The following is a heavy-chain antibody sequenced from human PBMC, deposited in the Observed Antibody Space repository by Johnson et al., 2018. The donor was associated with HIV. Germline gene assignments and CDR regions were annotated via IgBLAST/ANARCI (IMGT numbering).Heavy chain of an antibody. CDR3: ARGLDAAGDAFDI. J-gene: IGHJ3*02. D-gene: IGHD3-9*01. CDR1: AFTFSTYG. CDR2: IWYHGRNK. Sequence: QVQLVESGGGVVQPGRSLRLSCAASAFTFSTYGMHWVRQAPGKGLEWVTFIWYHGRNKYCEDSVKGRFTISRDNSKNTLYLQMDSLRAEDTALYHCARGLDAAGDAFDIWGQGTMVTVSS. V-gene: IGHV3-33*01.